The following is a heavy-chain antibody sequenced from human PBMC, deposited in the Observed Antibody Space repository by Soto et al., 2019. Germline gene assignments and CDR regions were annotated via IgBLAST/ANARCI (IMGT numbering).Heavy chain of an antibody. J-gene: IGHJ6*02. V-gene: IGHV1-46*01. D-gene: IGHD3-10*01. CDR1: GYTFTSYY. Sequence: GASVKVSCKASGYTFTSYYMNWVRQAPGQGLEWMGIINPSGGSTSYAQKSQGRVTMTRNTSISTAYMELSSLRSEDTAVYYCARGGLLWFGELPPPIGYYGMDVWGQGTTVTVSS. CDR3: ARGGLLWFGELPPPIGYYGMDV. CDR2: INPSGGST.